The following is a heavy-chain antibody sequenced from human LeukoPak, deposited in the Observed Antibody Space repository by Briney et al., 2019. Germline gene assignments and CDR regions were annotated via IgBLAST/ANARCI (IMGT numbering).Heavy chain of an antibody. CDR2: ITGSGGIT. CDR3: AKSASGNYMSASDI. CDR1: GFTFRSYA. V-gene: IGHV3-23*01. Sequence: GGSLRLSCEASGFTFRSYAMSWVRQTPGKGLEWVSVITGSGGITNDADSVKGRFTISRDNSENTLYLQMNSLRVEDTALYHCAKSASGNYMSASDIWGQGTMVTVSS. D-gene: IGHD3-10*01. J-gene: IGHJ3*02.